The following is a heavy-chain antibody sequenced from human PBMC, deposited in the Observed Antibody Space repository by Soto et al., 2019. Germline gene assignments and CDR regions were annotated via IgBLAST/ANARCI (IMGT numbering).Heavy chain of an antibody. Sequence: EIQLVESGGGLVKPGGSLRLSCAASGLTFSIYTMNWVRQAPGKGLEFVSSIDRTGIDRYYIDSVKGRFTISRDNAQKSLYLQMNSLRVEDTALYYCVCDDNRRFWGQGTLVTVSS. CDR2: IDRTGIDR. D-gene: IGHD1-1*01. V-gene: IGHV3-21*01. J-gene: IGHJ4*02. CDR3: VCDDNRRF. CDR1: GLTFSIYT.